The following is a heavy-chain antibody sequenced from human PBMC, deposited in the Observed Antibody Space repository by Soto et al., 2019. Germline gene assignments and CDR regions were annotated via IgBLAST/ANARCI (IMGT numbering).Heavy chain of an antibody. Sequence: GGSLRLSCAASGFTFSSYSISWVRQAPWKGLEWVSAISGSGGSTYYADSVKGRFTISRDNSKNTLYLQMNSLRAEDTAVYYCAKTNYYGSGSYYNVNYSGQGTLVTVSS. CDR3: AKTNYYGSGSYYNVNY. D-gene: IGHD3-10*01. J-gene: IGHJ4*02. CDR1: GFTFSSYS. CDR2: ISGSGGST. V-gene: IGHV3-23*01.